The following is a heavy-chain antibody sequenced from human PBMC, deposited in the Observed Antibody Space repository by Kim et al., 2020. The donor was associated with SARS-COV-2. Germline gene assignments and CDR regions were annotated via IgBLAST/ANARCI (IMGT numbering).Heavy chain of an antibody. CDR2: INTNTGNP. V-gene: IGHV7-4-1*02. CDR3: ASSTLVVPAAGRPYYYYGMDV. CDR1: GYTFTSYA. D-gene: IGHD2-2*01. J-gene: IGHJ6*02. Sequence: ASVKVSCKASGYTFTSYAMNWVRQAPGQGLEWMGWINTNTGNPTYAQGFTGRFVFSLDTSVSTAYLQISSLKAEDTAVYYCASSTLVVPAAGRPYYYYGMDVWGQGTTVTVSS.